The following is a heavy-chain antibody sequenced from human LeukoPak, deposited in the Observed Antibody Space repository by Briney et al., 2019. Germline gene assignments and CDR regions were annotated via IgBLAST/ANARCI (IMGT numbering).Heavy chain of an antibody. V-gene: IGHV3-48*03. D-gene: IGHD4/OR15-4a*01. Sequence: GGSLRLSCAASGFTFSSYEMNWVRQAPGKGLEWVSYISSSGSTIYYSDSVKGRFTISRDNAKNSLYLQMNSLRAEDTAVYYCVRRAGAYSHPYDYWGQGTLATVSS. CDR1: GFTFSSYE. J-gene: IGHJ4*02. CDR2: ISSSGSTI. CDR3: VRRAGAYSHPYDY.